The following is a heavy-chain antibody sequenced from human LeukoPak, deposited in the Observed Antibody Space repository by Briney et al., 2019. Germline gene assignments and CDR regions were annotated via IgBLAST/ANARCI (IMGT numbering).Heavy chain of an antibody. V-gene: IGHV4-59*01. Sequence: PSETLSLTCTVSAGSISSYYWSWIRQPPGKGLEWIGYICSSGSTNYNPSLKSRVTISVDTSKNQFSLKLSSVTAADTAVYYCASHGAFYLAYWGQGTLVTVSS. J-gene: IGHJ4*02. CDR3: ASHGAFYLAY. CDR1: AGSISSYY. CDR2: ICSSGST. D-gene: IGHD2/OR15-2a*01.